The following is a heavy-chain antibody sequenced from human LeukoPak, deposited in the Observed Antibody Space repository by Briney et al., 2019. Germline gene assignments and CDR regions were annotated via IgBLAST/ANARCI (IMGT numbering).Heavy chain of an antibody. V-gene: IGHV4-4*07. D-gene: IGHD6-13*01. CDR3: ARRRGWKQQLVYFDY. CDR1: GGSISSYY. Sequence: SETLSLTCTVSGGSISSYYWSWIRQPAGKGLEWIGRIYTSGSTNYNASLKSRVSMSVDTSKNQFFLNLTSTTAADTAVYYCARRRGWKQQLVYFDYWGQGTLATVSS. CDR2: IYTSGST. J-gene: IGHJ4*02.